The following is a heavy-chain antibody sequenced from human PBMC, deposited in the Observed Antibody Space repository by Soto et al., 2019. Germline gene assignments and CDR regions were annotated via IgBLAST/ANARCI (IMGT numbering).Heavy chain of an antibody. CDR2: IYYSGST. CDR1: GGSISSSSYY. J-gene: IGHJ6*02. V-gene: IGHV4-39*07. Sequence: SETLSLTCTVSGGSISSSSYYWGWIRQPPGKGLEWIGSIYYSGSTYYNPSLKSRVTISVDTSKNQFSLKLSSVTAADTAVYYCARLYGDPYYYYGMDVWGQGTTVTVSS. CDR3: ARLYGDPYYYYGMDV. D-gene: IGHD4-17*01.